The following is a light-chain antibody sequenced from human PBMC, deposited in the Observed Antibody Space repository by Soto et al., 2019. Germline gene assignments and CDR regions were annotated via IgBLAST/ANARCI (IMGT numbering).Light chain of an antibody. CDR2: EVN. J-gene: IGLJ1*01. V-gene: IGLV2-14*01. Sequence: QSVLTQPASVSGSPGQSITISCTGTSSDVGGYNYVSWYQQHPGKAPKLMIYEVNNRPSGVSNRFSGSKSGNTASLTISGLQTEDEADYYCSSYASSSTPHVFGTGTKLTVL. CDR1: SSDVGGYNY. CDR3: SSYASSSTPHV.